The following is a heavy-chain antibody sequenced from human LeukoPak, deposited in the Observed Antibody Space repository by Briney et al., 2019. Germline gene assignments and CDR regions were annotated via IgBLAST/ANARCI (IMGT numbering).Heavy chain of an antibody. CDR3: ARGGTGTTWRTFNFDY. V-gene: IGHV3-30*01. D-gene: IGHD1-1*01. J-gene: IGHJ4*02. CDR1: GFSFSSYA. Sequence: PGGTLSLSCAASGFSFSSYAIHWVRQSPGKGLERVAVLSFDGSPEYYADPVKGRMTISRDDSKNPLFLQMNSLRPDETSVYCCARGGTGTTWRTFNFDYWGQGTLVTVSS. CDR2: LSFDGSPE.